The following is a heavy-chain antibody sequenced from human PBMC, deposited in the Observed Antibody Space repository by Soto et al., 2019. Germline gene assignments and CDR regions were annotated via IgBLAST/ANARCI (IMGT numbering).Heavy chain of an antibody. V-gene: IGHV3-23*01. Sequence: RLGGSLRLSCAASGFTFSSYAMSWVRQAPGKGLEWVSAISGSGGSTYYADSVKGRFTISRDDSKNTLYLQMNSLRAEDTAVYYCAKAQRGQYCSGGSCYLFDYWGQGTLVTAPQ. CDR3: AKAQRGQYCSGGSCYLFDY. CDR2: ISGSGGST. D-gene: IGHD2-15*01. J-gene: IGHJ4*02. CDR1: GFTFSSYA.